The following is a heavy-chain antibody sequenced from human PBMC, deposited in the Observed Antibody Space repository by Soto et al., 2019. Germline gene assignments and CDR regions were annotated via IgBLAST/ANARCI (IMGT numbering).Heavy chain of an antibody. J-gene: IGHJ6*02. V-gene: IGHV1-69*02. Sequence: QVQLVQSGAEVKKPGSSVKVSCKASGGTFSSYTISWVRQAPGQGLEWMGRIIPILGIANYAPKFQGRVTXTXDXFTSTAYMELSSLRSEDTAVYYCARGYGDYLYGMDVWGQGPTVTVSS. D-gene: IGHD4-17*01. CDR2: IIPILGIA. CDR3: ARGYGDYLYGMDV. CDR1: GGTFSSYT.